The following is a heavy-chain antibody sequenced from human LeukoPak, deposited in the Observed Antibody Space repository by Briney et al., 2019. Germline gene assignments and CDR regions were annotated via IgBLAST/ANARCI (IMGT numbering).Heavy chain of an antibody. CDR1: GGSFSGYY. D-gene: IGHD3-10*01. J-gene: IGHJ4*02. CDR2: INHSGST. V-gene: IGHV4-34*01. CDR3: ARGDPLWFGESRSTFFDY. Sequence: SETLSLTCAVYGGSFSGYYWSWIRQPPGKGLEGIGEINHSGSTNYNPSLTSRVTISVDTSKNQFSLKLSSVTAADTAVYYCARGDPLWFGESRSTFFDYWGQGTLVTVSS.